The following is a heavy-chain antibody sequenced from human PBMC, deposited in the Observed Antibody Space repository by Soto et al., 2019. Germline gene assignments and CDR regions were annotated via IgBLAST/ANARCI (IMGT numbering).Heavy chain of an antibody. V-gene: IGHV3-23*01. CDR2: ISGSGGST. J-gene: IGHJ6*02. Sequence: GGSLRLSCAASGFTFSSYAMSWVRQAPGKGLEWVSAISGSGGSTYYADSVKGRFTISRDNSKNTLYLQMNSLRAEDTAVYYCAEFTSGSLPRYYYYGMDVWGQGTTVTVSS. D-gene: IGHD3-3*01. CDR3: AEFTSGSLPRYYYYGMDV. CDR1: GFTFSSYA.